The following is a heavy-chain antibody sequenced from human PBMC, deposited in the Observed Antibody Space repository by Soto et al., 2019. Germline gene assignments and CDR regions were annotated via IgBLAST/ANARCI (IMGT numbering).Heavy chain of an antibody. D-gene: IGHD2-8*02. V-gene: IGHV1-8*02. CDR2: MNPIGGNT. Sequence: ASVKVSCKASGYTFTSYYMHWVRQAPGQGLEWMVLMNPIGGNTGYAQKFQGRVTMTRNTSISTAYMELSSLRSEDTAVYYCARGLVVHDAFDIWGQGTMVTVSS. CDR3: ARGLVVHDAFDI. CDR1: GYTFTSYY. J-gene: IGHJ3*02.